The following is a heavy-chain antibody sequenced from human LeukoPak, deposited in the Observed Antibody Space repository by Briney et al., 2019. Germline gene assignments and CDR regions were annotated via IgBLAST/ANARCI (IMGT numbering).Heavy chain of an antibody. CDR1: GGTFSSYA. Sequence: ASVKVSCKASGGTFSSYAISWVRQAPGQGLEWMGRIIPILGIANYAQKFQGRVTITADKSTSTAYMELSSLRSEDTAVYYCAAPGDGYNLGYWGQGTLVTVSS. D-gene: IGHD5-24*01. V-gene: IGHV1-69*04. CDR3: AAPGDGYNLGY. CDR2: IIPILGIA. J-gene: IGHJ4*02.